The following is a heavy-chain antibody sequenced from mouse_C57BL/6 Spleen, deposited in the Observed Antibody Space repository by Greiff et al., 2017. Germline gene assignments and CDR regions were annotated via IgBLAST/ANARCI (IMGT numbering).Heavy chain of an antibody. CDR3: ARFPYYYGSSYDY. J-gene: IGHJ2*01. Sequence: EVQLQQSGPVLVKPGASVKMSCKASGYTFTDYYMNWVKQSHGKSLEWIGVINPYNGGTSYNQKFKGKATLTVDKSSSTAYMELNSLTSEDSAVYYCARFPYYYGSSYDYGGQGTTRTVSS. V-gene: IGHV1-19*01. CDR2: INPYNGGT. CDR1: GYTFTDYY. D-gene: IGHD1-1*01.